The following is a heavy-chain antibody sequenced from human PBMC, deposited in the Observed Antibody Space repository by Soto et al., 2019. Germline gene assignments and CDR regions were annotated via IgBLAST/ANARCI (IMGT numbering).Heavy chain of an antibody. D-gene: IGHD3-3*01. CDR2: INHSGST. CDR1: GGSFSGYY. V-gene: IGHV4-34*01. Sequence: SETLSLTCAVYGGSFSGYYWSWICQPPGKGLEWIGEINHSGSTNYNPSLKSRVTISADTSKNQFSLKLSSVTAADTAVYYCARGRYYDFWSGYNNYYYYGMDVWGQGTTVTVSS. CDR3: ARGRYYDFWSGYNNYYYYGMDV. J-gene: IGHJ6*02.